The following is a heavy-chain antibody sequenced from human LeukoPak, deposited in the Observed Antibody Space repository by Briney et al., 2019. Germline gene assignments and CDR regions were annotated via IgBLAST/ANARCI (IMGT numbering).Heavy chain of an antibody. D-gene: IGHD3-10*01. J-gene: IGHJ6*02. CDR1: GGSISSGGYY. Sequence: SETLSPTCTVSGGSISSGGYYRSWIRQHPGKGLEWIGYIYYSGSTYYNPSLKSRVTISVDTSKNQFSLKLSSVTAADTAVYYCARLHGSATEQFYYGMDVWGQGTTVTVSS. CDR2: IYYSGST. V-gene: IGHV4-31*03. CDR3: ARLHGSATEQFYYGMDV.